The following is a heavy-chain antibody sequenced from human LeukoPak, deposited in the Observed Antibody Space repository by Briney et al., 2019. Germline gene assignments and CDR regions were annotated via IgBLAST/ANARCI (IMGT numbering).Heavy chain of an antibody. CDR3: AKVDKYSSSWNFDY. D-gene: IGHD6-13*01. CDR1: GFTFSSYG. Sequence: GRSLRLSCAASGFTFSSYGMHWVRQAPGKGLEWVAVISYDGSNKYYADSVKGRFTISRDNSKNTLYPQMNSLRAEDTAVYYCAKVDKYSSSWNFDYWGQGTLVTVSS. J-gene: IGHJ4*02. V-gene: IGHV3-30*18. CDR2: ISYDGSNK.